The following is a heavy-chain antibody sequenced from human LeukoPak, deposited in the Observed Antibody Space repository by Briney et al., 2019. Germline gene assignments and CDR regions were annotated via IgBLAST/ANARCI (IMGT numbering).Heavy chain of an antibody. D-gene: IGHD3-16*01. J-gene: IGHJ4*02. V-gene: IGHV1-2*02. CDR2: INPKNGGT. CDR3: ARDMMQGVMGY. CDR1: GYSFIDYY. Sequence: GASVKVSCKASGYSFIDYYIQWVRQAPGQGLEWVGWINPKNGGTHYAQNFRGRVTTTSDTSISTLYMELTTLRSDDTAVFYCARDMMQGVMGYWGQGTLVTVSS.